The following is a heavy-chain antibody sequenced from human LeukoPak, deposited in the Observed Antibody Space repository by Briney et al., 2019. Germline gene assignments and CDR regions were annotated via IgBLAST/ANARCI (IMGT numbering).Heavy chain of an antibody. Sequence: ASVKVSCKASGYSFTTYGISWVRQAPGQGLEWMGWISAYNGNTNYAQKLQGRVTMTTDTSTSTAYMELRSLRSDDTAVYYCARDVALWKDYDILTGRWGQGTLVTVSS. V-gene: IGHV1-18*01. CDR1: GYSFTTYG. CDR2: ISAYNGNT. D-gene: IGHD3-9*01. J-gene: IGHJ4*02. CDR3: ARDVALWKDYDILTGR.